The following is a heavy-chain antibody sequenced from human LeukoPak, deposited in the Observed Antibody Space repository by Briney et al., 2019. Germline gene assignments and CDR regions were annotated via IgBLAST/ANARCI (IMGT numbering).Heavy chain of an antibody. J-gene: IGHJ5*02. Sequence: ASVKVSCKASGYTFTDYYMHWVRQAPGQGLEWMGWINPNSGGTNYAQKFQGRVTMTRDTSTSTAYMELSRLRSDDTAVYYCARDTAMVTYWFDPWGQGTLVTVSS. CDR2: INPNSGGT. CDR1: GYTFTDYY. D-gene: IGHD5-18*01. V-gene: IGHV1-2*02. CDR3: ARDTAMVTYWFDP.